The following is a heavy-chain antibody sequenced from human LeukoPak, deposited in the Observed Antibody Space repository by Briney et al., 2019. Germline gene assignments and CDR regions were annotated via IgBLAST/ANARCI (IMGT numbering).Heavy chain of an antibody. V-gene: IGHV3-21*01. CDR1: GFTFSSYS. Sequence: GGSLRLSCAASGFTFSSYSMNWVRQAPGKGLEWVSSISSSSSYIYYADSVKGRFTISRDNAKNSLYLQMNSLRAEDTAVYYCARDAHYYYYMDVWGKGTTVTVSS. CDR2: ISSSSSYI. J-gene: IGHJ6*03. CDR3: ARDAHYYYYMDV.